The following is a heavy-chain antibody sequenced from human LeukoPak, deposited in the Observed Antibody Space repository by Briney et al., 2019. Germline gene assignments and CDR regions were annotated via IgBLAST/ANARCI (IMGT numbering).Heavy chain of an antibody. CDR1: GYSISSNYY. V-gene: IGHV4-38-2*01. J-gene: IGHJ6*03. CDR2: IYHRGNT. Sequence: SETLSLTCAVSGYSISSNYYWGWIRQPPGKGLEWIGVIYHRGNTDYNPSLQSRVTISIDTSKNEFSLKVNSVTAADTAVHYCARSVIVPAIVADYYTYMDVWGRGISVTVSS. CDR3: ARSVIVPAIVADYYTYMDV. D-gene: IGHD2-2*01.